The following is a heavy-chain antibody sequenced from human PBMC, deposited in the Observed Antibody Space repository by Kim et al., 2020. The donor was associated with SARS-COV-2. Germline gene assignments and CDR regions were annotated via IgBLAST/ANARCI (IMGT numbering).Heavy chain of an antibody. D-gene: IGHD1-26*01. Sequence: SCTASGYTFTNHGITWVRQAPGQGLEWLGWISVYNGNTDYAPKVQDRITVTTDTSTKTAYMELRSLTSDDTAVYYCARDGGWEIGWFDSWGQVTL. CDR2: ISVYNGNT. J-gene: IGHJ5*01. CDR3: ARDGGWEIGWFDS. V-gene: IGHV1-18*01. CDR1: GYTFTNHG.